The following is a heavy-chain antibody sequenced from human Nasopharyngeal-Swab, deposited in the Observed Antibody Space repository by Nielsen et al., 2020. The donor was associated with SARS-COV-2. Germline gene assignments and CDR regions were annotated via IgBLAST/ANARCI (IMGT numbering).Heavy chain of an antibody. CDR3: AKGLSGYCSGGSCYPDY. J-gene: IGHJ4*02. D-gene: IGHD2-15*01. CDR2: IYSGGSST. CDR1: GFTFSSYG. Sequence: GESLKISCAASGFTFSSYGMSLVRQAPGKGLEWVSAIYSGGSSTYYADSVKGRFTISRDNSKNTLYLQMNSLRAEDTAVYYCAKGLSGYCSGGSCYPDYWGQGTLVTVSS. V-gene: IGHV3-23*03.